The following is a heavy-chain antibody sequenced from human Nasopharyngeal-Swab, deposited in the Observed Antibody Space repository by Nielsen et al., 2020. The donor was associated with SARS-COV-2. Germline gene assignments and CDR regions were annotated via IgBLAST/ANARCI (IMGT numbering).Heavy chain of an antibody. J-gene: IGHJ3*02. CDR1: GFTFSSYA. CDR3: AKDSRVTMVRGAFDI. V-gene: IGHV3-23*01. Sequence: GESLKISCAASGFTFSSYAMSWVRQAPGKGLEWVSAISGSGGSTYYADSVKGRFTISRDNSKNTLYLKMNSLRAEDTAVYYCAKDSRVTMVRGAFDIWGQGTMVTVSS. D-gene: IGHD3-10*01. CDR2: ISGSGGST.